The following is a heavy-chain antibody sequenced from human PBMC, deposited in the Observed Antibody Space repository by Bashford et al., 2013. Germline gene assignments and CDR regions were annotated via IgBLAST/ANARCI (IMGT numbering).Heavy chain of an antibody. CDR1: GDNFSNHW. D-gene: IGHD3-10*01. CDR3: VRSSGSYYGSGSHGFYWFDP. Sequence: GESLKISCKGSGDNFSNHWIAWVRQMPGEGLGWMGMIYVDDSDTRYSPSFQGQVTISADKSISTAYLQWSSLKESDTAMYYCVRSSGSYYGSGSHGFYWFDPWGQGTLVTVSS. CDR2: IYVDDSDT. V-gene: IGHV5-51*01. J-gene: IGHJ5*02.